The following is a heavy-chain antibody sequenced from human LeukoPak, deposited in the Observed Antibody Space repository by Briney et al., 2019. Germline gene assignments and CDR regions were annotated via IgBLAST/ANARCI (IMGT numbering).Heavy chain of an antibody. CDR1: GYTFTSYG. Sequence: GASVKVSCKASGYTFTSYGISWVRQAPGQGLEWMGWISAYNGNTNYAQKLQGRVTMTTDTSTSTAYMELRSLRFDDTAVYYCARSGRWEEATDAVDYWGQGTLVTVSS. CDR2: ISAYNGNT. V-gene: IGHV1-18*01. J-gene: IGHJ4*02. CDR3: ARSGRWEEATDAVDY. D-gene: IGHD4-23*01.